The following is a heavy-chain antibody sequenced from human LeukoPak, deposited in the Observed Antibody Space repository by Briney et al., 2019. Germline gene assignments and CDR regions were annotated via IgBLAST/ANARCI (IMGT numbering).Heavy chain of an antibody. CDR2: IYYSGST. CDR3: ARERTGTEFDP. V-gene: IGHV4-61*01. J-gene: IGHJ5*02. D-gene: IGHD1-7*01. Sequence: SETLSLTCTVSGGSVSSGSYYWSWIRQPPGKGPEWIGYIYYSGSTNYNPSLKSRVTISVDTSKNQFSLKLSSVTAADTAVYYCARERTGTEFDPWGQGTLVTVSS. CDR1: GGSVSSGSYY.